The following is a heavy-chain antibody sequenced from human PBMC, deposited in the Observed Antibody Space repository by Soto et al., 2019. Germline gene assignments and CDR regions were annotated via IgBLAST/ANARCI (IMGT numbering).Heavy chain of an antibody. D-gene: IGHD6-25*01. CDR3: ARRKERSGPHYFDY. V-gene: IGHV1-18*01. CDR2: IMAYNNNP. CDR1: GYTFSNYG. Sequence: ASVKVSCKASGYTFSNYGVNWVRQAPGQGLEWLGYIMAYNNNPHYAQKFQGRVTVTRNTSISTVYMELSGLRPDDTAVYYCARRKERSGPHYFDYWGQGSQVTVSS. J-gene: IGHJ4*02.